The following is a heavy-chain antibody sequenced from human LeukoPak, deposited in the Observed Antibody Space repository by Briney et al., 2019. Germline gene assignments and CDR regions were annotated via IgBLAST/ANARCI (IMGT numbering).Heavy chain of an antibody. J-gene: IGHJ4*02. CDR3: ARVGVVEARTLGY. Sequence: SSSTSAYTSTSSNIHYWRRIPGHRLKGLELIDPSGGSTSYAQKFQGRVTMTRDMSTSTVYMELSSLRSEDTAVYYCARVGVVEARTLGYWGQGTLVTVSS. CDR2: IDPSGGST. V-gene: IGHV1-46*01. D-gene: IGHD3-22*01. CDR1: AYTSTSSN.